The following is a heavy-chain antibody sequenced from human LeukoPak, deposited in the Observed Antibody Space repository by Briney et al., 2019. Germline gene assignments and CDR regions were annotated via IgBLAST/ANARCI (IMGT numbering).Heavy chain of an antibody. V-gene: IGHV3-23*01. J-gene: IGHJ3*02. CDR1: GFAFGSEA. Sequence: GGSLRLSCAVSGFAFGSEAMSRVRQSPARGLEWVASISPGGGTTYYADYVKGRFTISRDNSKNTLYLQMNSLRAEDTAVYYCARGYSSGHDAFDIWGQGTMVTVSS. CDR2: ISPGGGTT. D-gene: IGHD6-19*01. CDR3: ARGYSSGHDAFDI.